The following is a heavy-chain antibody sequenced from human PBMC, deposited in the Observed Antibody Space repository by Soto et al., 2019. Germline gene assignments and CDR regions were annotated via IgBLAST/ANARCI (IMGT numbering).Heavy chain of an antibody. CDR2: TYYRSKWYN. Sequence: PSQTLSLTCAISGDSVSSNSAAWNWIRQSPSRGLEWLGRTYYRSKWYNEYAVPVKSRITIKPDTSKNQFSLQLSSVIPEDTAVYYCAGMQEGALAFWGQGTLVTVSS. J-gene: IGHJ4*02. CDR3: AGMQEGALAF. CDR1: GDSVSSNSAA. V-gene: IGHV6-1*01. D-gene: IGHD1-26*01.